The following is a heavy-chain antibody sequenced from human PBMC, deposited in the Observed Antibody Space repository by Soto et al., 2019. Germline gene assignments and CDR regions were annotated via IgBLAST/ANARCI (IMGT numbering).Heavy chain of an antibody. V-gene: IGHV4-59*08. Sequence: ETLSLTCTVSGGSIRSYYWSWIRQPPGKGLEWIGYIYYSGSTNYNPSLKSRVTISVDTSKNQFSLKLSSVTAADTAVYYCARFNWYFDLWGRGTLVTVSS. J-gene: IGHJ2*01. CDR3: ARFNWYFDL. CDR2: IYYSGST. CDR1: GGSIRSYY.